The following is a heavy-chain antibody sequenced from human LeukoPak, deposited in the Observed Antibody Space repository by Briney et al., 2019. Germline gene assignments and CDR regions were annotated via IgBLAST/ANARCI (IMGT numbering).Heavy chain of an antibody. CDR2: ISAYNGNT. CDR1: GYTFTSYG. V-gene: IGHV1-18*01. Sequence: ASVKVSCKASGYTFTSYGISWARQAPGQGLEWMGWISAYNGNTNYAQKLQGRVTMTTDTSTSTAYMELRSLRSDDTAVYYCARDVPYYDSSGYPLPDYFDYWGQGTLVTVSS. CDR3: ARDVPYYDSSGYPLPDYFDY. D-gene: IGHD3-22*01. J-gene: IGHJ4*02.